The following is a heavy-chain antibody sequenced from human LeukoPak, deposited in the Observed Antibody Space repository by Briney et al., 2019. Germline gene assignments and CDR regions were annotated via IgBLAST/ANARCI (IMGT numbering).Heavy chain of an antibody. CDR1: GYTFTSYG. CDR2: ISAYNGNT. CDR3: ARTNRYYDILTGLNWFDP. J-gene: IGHJ5*02. D-gene: IGHD3-9*01. Sequence: GASVKVSCKASGYTFTSYGISRVRQAPGQGLEWMGWISAYNGNTNYAQKLQGRVTMTTDTSTSTAYMELRSLRSDDTAVYYCARTNRYYDILTGLNWFDPWGQGTLVTVSS. V-gene: IGHV1-18*01.